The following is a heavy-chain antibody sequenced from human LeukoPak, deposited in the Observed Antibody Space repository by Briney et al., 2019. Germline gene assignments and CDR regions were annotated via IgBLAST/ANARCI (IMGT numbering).Heavy chain of an antibody. V-gene: IGHV4-59*01. CDR1: GGSISSNY. CDR3: ARRIAAADSFDI. D-gene: IGHD6-13*01. CDR2: INYSGST. J-gene: IGHJ3*02. Sequence: PETLSLTCTVSGGSISSNYWSWIRQPPGKGLEWIAYINYSGSTNYKSSLKSRVAISVDTSKNQFSLKLSSVTAADTAFYYCARRIAAADSFDIWGQGRMVTVSS.